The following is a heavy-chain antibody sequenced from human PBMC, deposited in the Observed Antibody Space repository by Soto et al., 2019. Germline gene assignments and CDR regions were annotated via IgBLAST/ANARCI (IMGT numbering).Heavy chain of an antibody. Sequence: QVQLVESGGGMVQPGRSLRLSCAASKFTFSSYSMHWVRQAPGKGLEWVAVISYNGINKFYAYSVKGRFTISRDNSKSILYLNMNSLRAEETAVYYCARTALRRPISASGDFDPWGQGTLVIVSS. D-gene: IGHD2-21*01. J-gene: IGHJ5*02. V-gene: IGHV3-30-3*01. CDR3: ARTALRRPISASGDFDP. CDR2: ISYNGINK. CDR1: KFTFSSYS.